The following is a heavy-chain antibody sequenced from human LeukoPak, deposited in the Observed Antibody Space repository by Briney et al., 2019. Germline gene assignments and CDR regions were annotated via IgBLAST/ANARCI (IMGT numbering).Heavy chain of an antibody. CDR1: GFTFSSYG. Sequence: PGGSLRLSCAASGFTFSSYGMHWVRQAPGKGLEWVAVISYDGSNKYYADSVKGRFTISRDNSKNTLYLQMNSLRAEDTAVYYCAKVQEAGTAYYYGMDVWGQGTTVTVSS. J-gene: IGHJ6*02. CDR2: ISYDGSNK. V-gene: IGHV3-30*18. CDR3: AKVQEAGTAYYYGMDV. D-gene: IGHD6-19*01.